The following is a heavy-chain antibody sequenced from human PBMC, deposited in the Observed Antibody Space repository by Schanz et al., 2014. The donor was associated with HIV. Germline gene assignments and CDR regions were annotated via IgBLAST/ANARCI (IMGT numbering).Heavy chain of an antibody. Sequence: VQLVESGGGLAKPGRSLRLSCEASGFTFRSYAMHWVRQAPGKGLEWVAVIWHDGSSKYYGDSVKGRFTISRDNSKNTLYLQMNSLRAEDTAVYYCARTAPTKYYYDSSGVRGAFDIWGQGTMVTVSS. J-gene: IGHJ3*02. V-gene: IGHV3-33*08. CDR1: GFTFRSYA. D-gene: IGHD3-22*01. CDR3: ARTAPTKYYYDSSGVRGAFDI. CDR2: IWHDGSSK.